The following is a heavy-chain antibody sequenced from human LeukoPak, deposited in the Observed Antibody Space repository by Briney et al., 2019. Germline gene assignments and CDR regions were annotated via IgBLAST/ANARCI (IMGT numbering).Heavy chain of an antibody. V-gene: IGHV1-69*06. CDR2: IIPIFGTA. CDR1: GGTFSSYA. J-gene: IGHJ4*02. CDR3: ARGDIVGATSPLDY. Sequence: SVKVSCKASGGTFSSYAISWVRQAPGQGLELMGGIIPIFGTANYAQKFQGRVTITADKSTSTAYMELSSLRSEDTAVYYCARGDIVGATSPLDYWGQGTLVSVSS. D-gene: IGHD1-26*01.